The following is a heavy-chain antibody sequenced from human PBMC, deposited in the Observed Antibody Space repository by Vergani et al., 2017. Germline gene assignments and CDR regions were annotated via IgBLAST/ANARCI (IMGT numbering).Heavy chain of an antibody. CDR1: GGSISSYY. V-gene: IGHV4-59*12. D-gene: IGHD3-16*01. CDR3: ARVGYYDYIWGTFDY. CDR2: IYYSGST. Sequence: QVQLQESGPGLVKPSETLSLTCTVSGGSISSYYWSWIRQPPGKGLEWIGYIYYSGSTYYNPSLKRRVTISVDTSKNQFSLKLSSVTAADTAVYYCARVGYYDYIWGTFDYWGQGTLVTVSS. J-gene: IGHJ4*02.